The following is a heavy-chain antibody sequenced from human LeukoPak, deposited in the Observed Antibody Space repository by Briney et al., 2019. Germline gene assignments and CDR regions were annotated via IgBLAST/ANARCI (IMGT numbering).Heavy chain of an antibody. D-gene: IGHD2-2*01. V-gene: IGHV3-64*01. CDR2: ISSNGGST. J-gene: IGHJ4*02. CDR3: AKFPHPPYCSSTSCPGHFDY. CDR1: GFTFSSYA. Sequence: GGSLRLSCAASGFTFSSYAMHWVRQAPGKGLEYVSAISSNGGSTYYANSVKGRFTISRDNSKNTLYLQMNSLRAEDTAVYYCAKFPHPPYCSSTSCPGHFDYWGQGTLVTVSS.